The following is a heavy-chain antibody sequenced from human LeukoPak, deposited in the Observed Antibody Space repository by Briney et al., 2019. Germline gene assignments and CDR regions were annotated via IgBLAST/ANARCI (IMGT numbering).Heavy chain of an antibody. J-gene: IGHJ6*02. V-gene: IGHV1-2*02. CDR1: GYTFTGYY. CDR3: AREAFGKGYGMDV. CDR2: INPNSGGT. D-gene: IGHD3-16*01. Sequence: ASVKVSCKASGYTFTGYYMHWVRQAPGQGLEWMGWINPNSGGTNYAQKFQGRVTMTRDTSISTAYMELSRLRSADTAVYSCAREAFGKGYGMDVWGQGPTVTVSS.